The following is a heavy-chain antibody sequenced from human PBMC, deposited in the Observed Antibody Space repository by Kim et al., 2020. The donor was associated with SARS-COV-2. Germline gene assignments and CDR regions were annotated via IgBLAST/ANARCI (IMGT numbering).Heavy chain of an antibody. J-gene: IGHJ4*02. V-gene: IGHV3-11*03. Sequence: TNNANTVKGRSTISRDNAKHALYLQMNGLVAEDPAVYYGARHAGYHYFDYWGQGTLVTVSS. D-gene: IGHD5-12*01. CDR3: ARHAGYHYFDY. CDR2: T.